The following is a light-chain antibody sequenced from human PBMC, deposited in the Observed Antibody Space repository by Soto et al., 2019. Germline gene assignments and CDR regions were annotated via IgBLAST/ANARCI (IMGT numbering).Light chain of an antibody. CDR3: QQYYSYPPIT. CDR1: QGISSY. J-gene: IGKJ5*01. Sequence: AIRMTQSPSSFSESTGDRVTITCRASQGISSYLAWYQQKPGKAPKLLIYAASTLQSGVPSRFSGSGSGTDFTLTISSLQSEDFATYYCQQYYSYPPITFGQGTRLEIK. V-gene: IGKV1-8*01. CDR2: AAS.